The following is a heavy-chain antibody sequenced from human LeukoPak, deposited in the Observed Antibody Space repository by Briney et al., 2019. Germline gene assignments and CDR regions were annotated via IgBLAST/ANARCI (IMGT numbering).Heavy chain of an antibody. Sequence: GESLKISCKCAGYSFTSYWVGWVRQMPAKGLEWMGIIYPGDSDTRYSPSFQGQVTISADKSISTAYLQWSSLKASDTAMYYCARQSSSHNDYWGQGTLVTVSS. D-gene: IGHD6-6*01. CDR3: ARQSSSHNDY. CDR1: GYSFTSYW. V-gene: IGHV5-51*01. CDR2: IYPGDSDT. J-gene: IGHJ4*02.